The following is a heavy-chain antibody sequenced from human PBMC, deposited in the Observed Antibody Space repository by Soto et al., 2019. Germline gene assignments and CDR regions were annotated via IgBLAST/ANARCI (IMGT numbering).Heavy chain of an antibody. CDR3: ARGGSSSLDY. CDR1: GYTFTGYY. CDR2: INPNSGGT. Sequence: QVQLVQSGAEVKKPGASVKVSCKASGYTFTGYYMHWVRQAPGQGPEWMGWINPNSGGTTYAQKFQGRVTVTRDTSSSTAYMELSSLRPDDTAVYYWARGGSSSLDYWGQGTLVTVSS. D-gene: IGHD6-6*01. V-gene: IGHV1-2*02. J-gene: IGHJ4*02.